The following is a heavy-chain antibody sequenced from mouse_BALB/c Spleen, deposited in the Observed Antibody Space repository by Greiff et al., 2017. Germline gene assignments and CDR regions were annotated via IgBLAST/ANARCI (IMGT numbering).Heavy chain of an antibody. CDR2: INPSTGYT. CDR3: ERRGITTEFAY. V-gene: IGHV1-7*01. J-gene: IGHJ3*01. CDR1: GYTFTSYW. D-gene: IGHD2-4*01. Sequence: QVQLQQSGAELAKPGASVKMSCKASGYTFTSYWMHWVKQRPGQGLEWIGYINPSTGYTEYNQKFKDKATLTADKSSSTAYMQLSSLTSEDSAVYYCERRGITTEFAYWGQGTLVTVSA.